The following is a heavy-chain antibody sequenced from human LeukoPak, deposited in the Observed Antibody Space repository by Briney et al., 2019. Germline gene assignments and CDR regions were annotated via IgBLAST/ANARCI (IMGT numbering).Heavy chain of an antibody. CDR2: ILHTGHT. J-gene: IGHJ4*02. CDR3: ERIVIVPADINYFDY. D-gene: IGHD2-2*01. Sequence: SETLSLTRAVSCGSISSGDYPCSWIRHPPGKALEWIGYILHTGHTSYNPSLKSRVTISVDMSKNQLSLKLSSVTAADTATYYCERIVIVPADINYFDYWGQGTLVTVSS. CDR1: CGSISSGDYP. V-gene: IGHV4-30-2*01.